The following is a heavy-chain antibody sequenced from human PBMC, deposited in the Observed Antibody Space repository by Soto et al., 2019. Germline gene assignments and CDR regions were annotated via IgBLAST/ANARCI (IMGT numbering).Heavy chain of an antibody. CDR1: GYTFTGYY. V-gene: IGHV1-2*04. CDR3: ARDRLLWFGELLGDYGMDV. J-gene: IGHJ6*02. CDR2: INPNSGGT. Sequence: ASVKVSCKASGYTFTGYYMHWVRQAPGQGLEWMGWINPNSGGTNYAQKFQGWVTMTRDTSISTAYMELSRLRSDDTAVYYCARDRLLWFGELLGDYGMDVWGQGTTVTVSS. D-gene: IGHD3-10*01.